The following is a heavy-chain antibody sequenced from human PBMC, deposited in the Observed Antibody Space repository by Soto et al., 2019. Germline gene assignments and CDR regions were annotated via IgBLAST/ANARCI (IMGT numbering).Heavy chain of an antibody. D-gene: IGHD6-19*01. Sequence: GVLRLSCAASGFTFSDYYMSWIRQAPGKGLEWVSYISSSGSTIYYADSVKGRFTISRDNAKNSLYLQMNSLRAEDTAVYYCARRTVAGTRHFDYWGQGTLVTVSS. CDR2: ISSSGSTI. V-gene: IGHV3-11*01. CDR1: GFTFSDYY. J-gene: IGHJ4*02. CDR3: ARRTVAGTRHFDY.